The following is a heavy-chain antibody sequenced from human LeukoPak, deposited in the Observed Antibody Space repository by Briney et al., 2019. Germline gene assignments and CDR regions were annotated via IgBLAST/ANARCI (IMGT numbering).Heavy chain of an antibody. CDR2: MYHSGRA. Sequence: PSETLSLTCSVSGYSISSGYYWGWIRQPPGKGLEWIGIMYHSGRAYYNPSLKSRVTISIDTSKNQLSLKLTSVTAADTAVYFCARAVAHISIIRSEWYFDEWGQGTLATVSS. D-gene: IGHD3-3*01. CDR1: GYSISSGYY. V-gene: IGHV4-38-2*01. CDR3: ARAVAHISIIRSEWYFDE. J-gene: IGHJ4*02.